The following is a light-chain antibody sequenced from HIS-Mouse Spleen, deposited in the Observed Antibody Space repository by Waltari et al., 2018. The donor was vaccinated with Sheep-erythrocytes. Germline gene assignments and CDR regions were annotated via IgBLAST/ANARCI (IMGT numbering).Light chain of an antibody. V-gene: IGLV3-10*01. J-gene: IGLJ1*01. CDR3: YSTDSRGNHYV. Sequence: SYELTQPPSVSVSPGQTARITCSGDAWPKKYAHWYQQKSGQAPVLVIYEDSKRPSGIPERFSGSSSGTMATLTISGAQVEDEADYYCYSTDSRGNHYVFGTGTKVTVL. CDR2: EDS. CDR1: AWPKKY.